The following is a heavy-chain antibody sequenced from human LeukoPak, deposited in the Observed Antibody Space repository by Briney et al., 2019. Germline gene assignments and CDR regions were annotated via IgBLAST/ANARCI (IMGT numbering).Heavy chain of an antibody. CDR1: GESITSGQYY. V-gene: IGHV4-61*02. CDR2: FYISGFT. CDR3: ARDDYGDSFQL. J-gene: IGHJ1*01. D-gene: IGHD4-17*01. Sequence: SQTLSLTCTVSGESITSGQYYWSWIRQSAVKGLEWIGRFYISGFTNYNPSLKSRATISLDRSRIQFFLNLTSVTAADTAVYYCARDDYGDSFQLWGQGTLVTVSS.